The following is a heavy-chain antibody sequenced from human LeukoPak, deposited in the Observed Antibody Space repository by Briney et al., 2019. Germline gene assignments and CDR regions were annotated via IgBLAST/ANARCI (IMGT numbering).Heavy chain of an antibody. CDR2: IIPMIGIG. CDR3: ARVSRAGGSYLDMDV. V-gene: IGHV1-69*10. Sequence: ASVKVSCKASGGTFSSYAISWVRQAPGQGLEWMGGIIPMIGIGNYAQKFQGRVTITADESTSTAYMELSSLRSEDTAVYYCARVSRAGGSYLDMDVWGKGTTVTISS. J-gene: IGHJ6*03. CDR1: GGTFSSYA. D-gene: IGHD1-26*01.